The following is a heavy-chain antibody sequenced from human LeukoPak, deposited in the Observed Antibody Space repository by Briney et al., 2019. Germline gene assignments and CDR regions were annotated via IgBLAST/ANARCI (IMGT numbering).Heavy chain of an antibody. J-gene: IGHJ4*02. Sequence: SETLSLTCTVSSGSINSYYWGWVRQPAGRGLEWIGRIYTTGKTDYNPSLKTRLTMSVDTPKTQFSLNLTSVTAADTAIYFCARHGYTASHYFLDFWSEGTLVTVSS. CDR3: ARHGYTASHYFLDF. D-gene: IGHD3-16*01. CDR1: SGSINSYY. V-gene: IGHV4-4*07. CDR2: IYTTGKT.